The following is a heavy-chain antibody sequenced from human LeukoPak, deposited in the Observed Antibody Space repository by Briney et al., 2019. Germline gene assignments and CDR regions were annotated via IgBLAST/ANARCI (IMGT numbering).Heavy chain of an antibody. D-gene: IGHD3-22*01. CDR1: GFTFSSYW. V-gene: IGHV3-74*01. CDR2: INSDGSST. Sequence: GGSLRLSCAASGFTFSSYWMHWVRQAPGKGLVWVSRINSDGSSTSYADSVKGRFTISRDNAKNTMYLQMNSLRAEDTAVYYCARGDYYDSSGYYYPLVFDYWGQGTLVTVSS. CDR3: ARGDYYDSSGYYYPLVFDY. J-gene: IGHJ4*02.